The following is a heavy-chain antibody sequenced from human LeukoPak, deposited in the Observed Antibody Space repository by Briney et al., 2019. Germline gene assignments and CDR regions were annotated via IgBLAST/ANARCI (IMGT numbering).Heavy chain of an antibody. V-gene: IGHV1-2*06. CDR2: INPNSGGT. CDR1: GYTFTGYY. Sequence: GASVKVSCKASGYTFTGYYMHWVRQAPGQGLEWMGRINPNSGGTNYAQKFQGRVTMTRDTSISTAYMELSRLRSDDTAVYYCARDYSSWSGIDYWGQGTLVTVSS. J-gene: IGHJ4*02. D-gene: IGHD6-13*01. CDR3: ARDYSSWSGIDY.